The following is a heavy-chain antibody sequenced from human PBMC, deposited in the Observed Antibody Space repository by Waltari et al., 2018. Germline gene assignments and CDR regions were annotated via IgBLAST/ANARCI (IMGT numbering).Heavy chain of an antibody. D-gene: IGHD4-4*01. CDR3: ARHSVALDAFDI. V-gene: IGHV4-39*07. CDR2: IYYSGST. Sequence: QLQLQESGPGLVKPSETLSLTCTVSGCSISSSSYYWGWIRQPPGKGLEWIGSIYYSGSTYYNPSLKSRVTISVDTSKNQFSLKLSSVTAADTAVYYCARHSVALDAFDIWGQGTMVTVSS. CDR1: GCSISSSSYY. J-gene: IGHJ3*02.